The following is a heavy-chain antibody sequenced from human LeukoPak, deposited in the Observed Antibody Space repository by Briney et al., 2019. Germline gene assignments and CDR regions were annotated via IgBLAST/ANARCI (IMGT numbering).Heavy chain of an antibody. CDR1: GYTFTSYY. CDR2: INPSGGST. V-gene: IGHV1-46*01. D-gene: IGHD6-13*01. CDR3: ARDTGAAAGFYYYYYMDV. J-gene: IGHJ6*03. Sequence: ASVKVSCKASGYTFTSYYMHWVRQAPGQGLEWMGIINPSGGSTSYAQKFQGRVTMTRDMSTSTVYMELSSLRSEDTAVYYCARDTGAAAGFYYYYYMDVWGKGTTVTVSS.